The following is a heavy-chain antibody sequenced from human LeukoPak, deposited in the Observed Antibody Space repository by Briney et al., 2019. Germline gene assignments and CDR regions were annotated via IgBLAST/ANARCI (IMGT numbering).Heavy chain of an antibody. V-gene: IGHV4-4*07. CDR2: IYTSGST. Sequence: SETLSLTCTVSGGSISSYYWSWIRQPAGKGLEWIGRIYTSGSTNCNPSLKSRVTMSVDTSKNQFSLKLSSVTAADTAVYYCARARLSPLYNWFDPWGQGTLVTVSS. CDR3: ARARLSPLYNWFDP. CDR1: GGSISSYY. D-gene: IGHD2-15*01. J-gene: IGHJ5*02.